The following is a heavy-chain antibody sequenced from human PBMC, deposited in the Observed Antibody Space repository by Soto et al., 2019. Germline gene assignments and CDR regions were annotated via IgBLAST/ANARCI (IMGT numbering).Heavy chain of an antibody. D-gene: IGHD3-22*01. CDR2: ISYDGSNK. J-gene: IGHJ3*02. Sequence: GGSLRLSCAASGFTFSSYAMHWVRQAPGKGLEWVAVISYDGSNKYYADSVKGRFTISRDNSKNTLYLQMNSLRAEDTAVYYCARATTELLPSAFDIWGQGTMVTVSS. CDR1: GFTFSSYA. V-gene: IGHV3-30-3*01. CDR3: ARATTELLPSAFDI.